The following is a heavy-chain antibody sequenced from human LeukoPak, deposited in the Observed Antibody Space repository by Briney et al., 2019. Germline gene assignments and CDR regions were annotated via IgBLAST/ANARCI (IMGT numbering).Heavy chain of an antibody. J-gene: IGHJ4*02. D-gene: IGHD3-9*01. CDR1: GFTFSDAW. CDR3: TTLGRYYDIRD. CDR2: IKSKTDGGTR. Sequence: PGGSLRLSCAASGFTFSDAWMTWVRQAPGKGLEWVGRIKSKTDGGTRDYAAPMKGRFTISRDDSKNTLFLQVDSLKTEDTAVYYCTTLGRYYDIRDWGQGTLVTVSS. V-gene: IGHV3-15*01.